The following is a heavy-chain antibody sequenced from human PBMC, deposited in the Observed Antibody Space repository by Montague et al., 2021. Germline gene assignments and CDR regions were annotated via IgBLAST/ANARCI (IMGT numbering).Heavy chain of an antibody. D-gene: IGHD4-17*01. Sequence: SLRLSCAASGFTFSRYWMHWVRQAPGKGLVWVSRINSDGSSTSYADSVKGRFPISRDNAKNTLYLQMNSLRAEDTAVYYCARQATVTTEVGWNYFDYWGQGTLVTVSS. CDR3: ARQATVTTEVGWNYFDY. CDR1: GFTFSRYW. J-gene: IGHJ4*02. V-gene: IGHV3-74*01. CDR2: INSDGSST.